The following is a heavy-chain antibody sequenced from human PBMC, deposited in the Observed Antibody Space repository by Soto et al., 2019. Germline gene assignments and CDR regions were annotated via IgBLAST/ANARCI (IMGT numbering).Heavy chain of an antibody. Sequence: SETLSLTCTVSGGSISSYYWSWIRQPPGKGLEWIGYIYYSGSTNYHPSLKSRVTISVDTSKNQFSPKLSPVTAADTAAYYCPIQSPYYDFWSGASYYYMDVWGKGTTVTVSS. CDR1: GGSISSYY. CDR3: PIQSPYYDFWSGASYYYMDV. V-gene: IGHV4-59*01. CDR2: IYYSGST. D-gene: IGHD3-3*01. J-gene: IGHJ6*03.